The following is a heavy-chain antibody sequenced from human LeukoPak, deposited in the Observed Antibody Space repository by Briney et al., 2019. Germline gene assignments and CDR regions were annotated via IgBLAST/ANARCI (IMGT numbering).Heavy chain of an antibody. Sequence: PGRSLRLSCAASGFTFSSYAMHWVRQAPGKGLEWVSSIAGSSGYISYADSVKGRFTISRDNAKKSLYLQMTSLTAEDTAVYYCARDRGAYCGGDCYLGFDYWGRGTLVTVSS. D-gene: IGHD2-21*02. V-gene: IGHV3-21*01. CDR2: IAGSSGYI. CDR3: ARDRGAYCGGDCYLGFDY. CDR1: GFTFSSYA. J-gene: IGHJ4*01.